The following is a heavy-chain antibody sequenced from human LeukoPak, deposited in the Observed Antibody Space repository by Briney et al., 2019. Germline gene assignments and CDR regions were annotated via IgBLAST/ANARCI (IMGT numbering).Heavy chain of an antibody. CDR2: ISSSSSTI. Sequence: GGSLRLSCAASGFTFSSYSMNWVRQAPGKGLEWDSYISSSSSTIYYADSVKGRFTISRDNAKNSLYLQMNSLRAEDTAVYYCARDSAGIAVAGDFDYWGQGTLVTVSS. J-gene: IGHJ4*02. V-gene: IGHV3-48*01. CDR3: ARDSAGIAVAGDFDY. CDR1: GFTFSSYS. D-gene: IGHD6-19*01.